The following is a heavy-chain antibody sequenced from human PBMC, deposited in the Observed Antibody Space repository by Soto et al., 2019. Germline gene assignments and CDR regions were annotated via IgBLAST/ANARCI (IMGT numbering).Heavy chain of an antibody. CDR1: GFTFSSYA. CDR2: ISYDGSNK. CDR3: ARAIGGVAATDGMDV. Sequence: QVQLVESGGGVVQPGRSLRLSCAASGFTFSSYAMHWVRQAPGKGLEWVAVISYDGSNKYYADSVKGRFTISRDNSKNTLYLQMNILRAEDTAVYYCARAIGGVAATDGMDVWGQGTTVTVSS. V-gene: IGHV3-30-3*01. D-gene: IGHD2-15*01. J-gene: IGHJ6*02.